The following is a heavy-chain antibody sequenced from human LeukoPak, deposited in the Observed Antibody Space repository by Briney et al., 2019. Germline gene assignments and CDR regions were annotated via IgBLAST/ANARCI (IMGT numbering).Heavy chain of an antibody. V-gene: IGHV4-61*01. CDR3: ARDGEVGSYFDY. CDR1: GGSVSSGSYY. J-gene: IGHJ4*02. Sequence: PSETLSLTCTVSGGSVSSGSYYWSWLRQPPGKGLEWIGYIYYSGSTNYNPSLKSRVTISVDTSKNQFSLKLSSVTAADTAVYYCARDGEVGSYFDYWGQGTLVTVSS. D-gene: IGHD3-10*01. CDR2: IYYSGST.